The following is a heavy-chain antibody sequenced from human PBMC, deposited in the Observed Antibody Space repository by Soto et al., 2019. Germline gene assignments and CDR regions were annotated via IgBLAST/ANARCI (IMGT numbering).Heavy chain of an antibody. CDR1: GGSISSYY. CDR3: ARLVNRYCSSTSCLDV. Sequence: SETLSLTCTVSGGSISSYYWSWIRQPPGKGLEWIGYIYYSGSTNYNPPLKSRVTISVDTSKNQFSLKLSSVTAADTAVYYCARLVNRYCSSTSCLDVWGKGTTVTVSS. CDR2: IYYSGST. V-gene: IGHV4-59*08. D-gene: IGHD2-2*01. J-gene: IGHJ6*04.